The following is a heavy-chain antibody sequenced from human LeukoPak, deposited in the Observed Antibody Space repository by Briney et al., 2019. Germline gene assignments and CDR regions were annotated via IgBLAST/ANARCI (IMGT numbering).Heavy chain of an antibody. J-gene: IGHJ4*02. D-gene: IGHD5-12*01. CDR1: GFTFSSYA. CDR2: ISGSGGST. CDR3: AKDQEWLRLGGVFDY. V-gene: IGHV3-23*01. Sequence: GGSLRLSCAASGFTFSSYAMSWVRQAPGKGLEWVSAISGSGGSTYYADSVKGRFTISRDNSKNTLYLQMNSLRAEDTAVYYYAKDQEWLRLGGVFDYWGQGTLVTVSS.